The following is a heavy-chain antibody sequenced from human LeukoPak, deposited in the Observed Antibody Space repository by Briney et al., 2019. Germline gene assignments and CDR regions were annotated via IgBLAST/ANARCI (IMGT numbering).Heavy chain of an antibody. CDR2: FGPNTGAT. CDR1: GDTLTGYY. Sequence: ASVKVSRKASGDTLTGYYIHWVRQAPRQGLEWMGCFGPNTGATHYAQKFQGRVTMTRDTSIDTDFLELRSLISDDTALYYCAGYTVVRGLTLSAFDIWGQGTMDTVSS. CDR3: AGYTVVRGLTLSAFDI. J-gene: IGHJ3*02. V-gene: IGHV1-2*02. D-gene: IGHD3-10*01.